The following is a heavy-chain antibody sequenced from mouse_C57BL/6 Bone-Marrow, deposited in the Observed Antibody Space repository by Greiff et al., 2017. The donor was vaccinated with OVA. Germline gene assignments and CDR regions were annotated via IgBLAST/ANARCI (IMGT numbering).Heavy chain of an antibody. J-gene: IGHJ4*01. D-gene: IGHD2-5*01. V-gene: IGHV1-15*01. CDR1: GYTFTDYE. CDR2: IDTETGGT. Sequence: SGAELVRPGASVTLSCKASGYTFTDYEMHWVKQTPVHGLEWIGAIDTETGGTAYNQKFKGKGILTADKSSSTAYMELRSLTSEDSAVYSCTRGYSNYYAMDYCGQGTSPTVSS. CDR3: TRGYSNYYAMDY.